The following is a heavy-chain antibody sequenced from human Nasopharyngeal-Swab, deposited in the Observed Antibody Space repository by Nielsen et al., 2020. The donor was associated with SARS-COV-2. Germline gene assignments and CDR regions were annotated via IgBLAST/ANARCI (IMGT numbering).Heavy chain of an antibody. Sequence: ASVKVSCKASGYTFTSYGISWVRQAPGQGLEWTGWISAYNGNTNYAQKLQGRVTMTTDTSTSTAYMELRSLRSDDTAVYYCASSPLYCSSTSCYHDAFDIWGQGTMVTRLL. D-gene: IGHD2-2*01. CDR1: GYTFTSYG. V-gene: IGHV1-18*01. CDR3: ASSPLYCSSTSCYHDAFDI. J-gene: IGHJ3*02. CDR2: ISAYNGNT.